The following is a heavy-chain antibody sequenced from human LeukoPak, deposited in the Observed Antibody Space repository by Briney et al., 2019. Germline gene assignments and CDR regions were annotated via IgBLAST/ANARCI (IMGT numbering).Heavy chain of an antibody. D-gene: IGHD5-24*01. CDR2: ISPYNGNT. CDR3: ARGAERWLQGGYFDY. CDR1: GYTFTTYV. V-gene: IGHV1-18*01. J-gene: IGHJ4*02. Sequence: ASVKVSCKASGYTFTTYVLSWVRQAPGQGPEWMGWISPYNGNTNYAQKFQGRVTMTTDTSTSTAYMELRSLRSDDTAVYYCARGAERWLQGGYFDYWGRGTLVTVSS.